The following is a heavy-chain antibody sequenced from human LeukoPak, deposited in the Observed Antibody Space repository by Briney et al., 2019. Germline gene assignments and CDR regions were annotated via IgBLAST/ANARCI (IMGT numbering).Heavy chain of an antibody. CDR2: IYYSGST. J-gene: IGHJ4*02. D-gene: IGHD1-1*01. Sequence: SETLSLTCTVSGGSLSSYYWSWIRQPPGKGLEWIGYIYYSGSTNYNPSLKSRVTISVDTSKNQFSLKLSSVTAADTAVYYCARAKRVTTNENFDYWGQGTLVTVSS. CDR1: GGSLSSYY. V-gene: IGHV4-59*01. CDR3: ARAKRVTTNENFDY.